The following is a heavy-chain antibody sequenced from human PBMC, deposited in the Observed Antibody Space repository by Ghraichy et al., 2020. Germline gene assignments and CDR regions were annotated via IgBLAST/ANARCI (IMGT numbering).Heavy chain of an antibody. J-gene: IGHJ5*02. CDR1: SGSISNYY. CDR3: ARGRGSCSGGGCHNWFDP. CDR2: IYYSGST. V-gene: IGHV4-59*01. D-gene: IGHD2-15*01. Sequence: LSLTCTVSSGSISNYYWSWIRQPPGKGLEWIGYIYYSGSTYYNPSLKSRVTISLDTSNNQFSLKLNSVTAADTAVYYCARGRGSCSGGGCHNWFDPWGQGTLVTVSS.